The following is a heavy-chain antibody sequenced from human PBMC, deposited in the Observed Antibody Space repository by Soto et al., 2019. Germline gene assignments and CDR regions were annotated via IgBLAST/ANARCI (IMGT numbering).Heavy chain of an antibody. CDR1: GGSISSGDHY. Sequence: SETLSLTCTVSGGSISSGDHYWSWIRQPPGKGLEWIGYMYYSGSTYFNPSLKSRVTISVDTSKNQFSLKLGSVTAADTAVYYCARRSYYGSYGLDVWGQGTTVTVSS. V-gene: IGHV4-30-4*01. J-gene: IGHJ6*02. CDR2: MYYSGST. D-gene: IGHD3-10*01. CDR3: ARRSYYGSYGLDV.